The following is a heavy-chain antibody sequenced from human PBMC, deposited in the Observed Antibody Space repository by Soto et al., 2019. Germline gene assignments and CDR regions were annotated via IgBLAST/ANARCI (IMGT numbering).Heavy chain of an antibody. CDR1: GFTFSSYG. D-gene: IGHD3-9*01. Sequence: GGSLRLSCAASGFTFSSYGMHWVRQAPGKGLEGVAVIWYDGSNKYYADYVKGRFTISRENSKNTLYLQINSLRAADTAVYYCARDAYYDFMTDYYRNYYYYKDVWAKGTTVTVSS. V-gene: IGHV3-33*01. CDR2: IWYDGSNK. J-gene: IGHJ6*03. CDR3: ARDAYYDFMTDYYRNYYYYKDV.